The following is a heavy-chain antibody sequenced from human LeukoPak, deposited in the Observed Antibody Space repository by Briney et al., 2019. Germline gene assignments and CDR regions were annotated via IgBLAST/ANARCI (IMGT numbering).Heavy chain of an antibody. CDR3: ARGDYGDFVFDY. Sequence: GGSLRLSCAASGFTVSSNYMSWVRRAPGKGLEWVSSISSSSSNIYYADSVKGRFTISRDNAKTSLYLQMNSLRAEDTAVYYCARGDYGDFVFDYWGQGTLVTVSS. D-gene: IGHD4-17*01. V-gene: IGHV3-21*01. J-gene: IGHJ4*02. CDR2: ISSSSSNI. CDR1: GFTVSSNY.